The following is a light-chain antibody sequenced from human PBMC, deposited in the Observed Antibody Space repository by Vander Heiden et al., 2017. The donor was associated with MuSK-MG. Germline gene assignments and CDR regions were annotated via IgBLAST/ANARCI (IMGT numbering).Light chain of an antibody. CDR2: KAS. J-gene: IGKJ4*01. CDR3: QQYNDYSLT. Sequence: DIQMTQSPSTLSASVGDRVTITCRASQSISSWLAWYQQKPGKAPKLLIYKASSLKSGVPSRFSGSGSGTEFTLTISSLHPDDFATYYCQQYNDYSLTFGGGTKVEIK. V-gene: IGKV1-5*03. CDR1: QSISSW.